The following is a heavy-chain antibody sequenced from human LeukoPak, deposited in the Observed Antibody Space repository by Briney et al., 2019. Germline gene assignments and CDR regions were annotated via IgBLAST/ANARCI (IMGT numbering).Heavy chain of an antibody. D-gene: IGHD3-22*01. CDR3: ARGDYYYDSSGYWAMDY. Sequence: ASVKVSCKASGYTFSGYYMHWVRQAPGQGLEWMGIINPSGGSTSYAQKFQGRVTMTRDTSTSTVYMELSSLRSEDTAVYYCARGDYYYDSSGYWAMDYWGQGTLVTVSS. CDR2: INPSGGST. CDR1: GYTFSGYY. J-gene: IGHJ4*02. V-gene: IGHV1-46*01.